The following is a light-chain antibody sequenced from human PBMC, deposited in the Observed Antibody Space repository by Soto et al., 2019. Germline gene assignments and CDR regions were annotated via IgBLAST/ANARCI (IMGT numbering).Light chain of an antibody. J-gene: IGKJ2*01. V-gene: IGKV3-20*01. CDR1: QTVSSNY. CDR3: QQYGGSPPYT. Sequence: EIVLTQSPVTLSLSPGERATLSCRASQTVSSNYLAWYHQKPGQAPRLLIYAASNRATGIPDRFSGSGSGTDFTLTISRLEPEDYAVYYCQQYGGSPPYTFGQGTKLEIK. CDR2: AAS.